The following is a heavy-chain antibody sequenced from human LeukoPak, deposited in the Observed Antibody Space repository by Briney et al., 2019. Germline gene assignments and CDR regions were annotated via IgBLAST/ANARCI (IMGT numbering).Heavy chain of an antibody. CDR3: ARDRGCSDGTCYPPPGY. Sequence: GGSLRLSCAASGFTFSSYAMHWVRQAPGKGLEWVAVISYDESNKYYADSVKGRFTISRDNSKNTLYLQMNSLRAEDTAVYFCARDRGCSDGTCYPPPGYWGQGTLVTVSS. CDR2: ISYDESNK. J-gene: IGHJ4*02. V-gene: IGHV3-30-3*01. D-gene: IGHD2-15*01. CDR1: GFTFSSYA.